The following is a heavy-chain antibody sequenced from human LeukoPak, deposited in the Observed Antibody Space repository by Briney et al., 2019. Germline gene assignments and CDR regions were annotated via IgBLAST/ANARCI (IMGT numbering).Heavy chain of an antibody. D-gene: IGHD6-19*01. CDR3: ARVYSSGWYVFDY. Sequence: ASVKVSCKASGYTFTGYYMHWVRQAPGQGLEWMGRINPNSGGTNYAQKVQGRVTMTRDTSISTAYMELSRLRSDDTAVYYCARVYSSGWYVFDYWGQGTLVTVSS. V-gene: IGHV1-2*06. CDR1: GYTFTGYY. CDR2: INPNSGGT. J-gene: IGHJ4*02.